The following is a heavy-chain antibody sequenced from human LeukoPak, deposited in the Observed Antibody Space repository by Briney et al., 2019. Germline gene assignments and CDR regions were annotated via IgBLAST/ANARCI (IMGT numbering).Heavy chain of an antibody. CDR1: GFTFSSYW. Sequence: GGCLRLSCAASGFTFSSYWMSWVRQAPGKGLEWVANIKQDGSEKNYVDSVKGRFTISRDNAKNSLELQMNSLRDEDTAVYHCARAGGYASSWAYWGQATLVTVSS. D-gene: IGHD5-12*01. CDR3: ARAGGYASSWAY. J-gene: IGHJ4*02. CDR2: IKQDGSEK. V-gene: IGHV3-7*01.